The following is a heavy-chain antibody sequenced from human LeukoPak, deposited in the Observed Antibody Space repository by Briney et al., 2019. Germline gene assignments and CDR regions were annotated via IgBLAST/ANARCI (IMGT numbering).Heavy chain of an antibody. V-gene: IGHV4-59*01. J-gene: IGHJ4*01. CDR1: GGSIRSYY. CDR3: ARVGDHGDYVYLDY. CDR2: IYDSGAT. Sequence: SETLSLTCTVSGGSIRSYYWTWIRQPPGKGLEWIGYIYDSGATNYNPSLKSRVTISVDTSKNQFSLKLSSVTAADTAVYFCARVGDHGDYVYLDYWGHGSLVTVSS. D-gene: IGHD4-17*01.